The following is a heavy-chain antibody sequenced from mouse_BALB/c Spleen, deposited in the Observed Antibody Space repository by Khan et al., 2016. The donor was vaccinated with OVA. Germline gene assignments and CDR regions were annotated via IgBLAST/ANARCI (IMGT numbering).Heavy chain of an antibody. J-gene: IGHJ4*01. Sequence: QVQLQQSGPELVKPGASVRISCKASGYTFTSYYIHWVKQRPGQGLEWIGWIYPGNINTGYNEKFKGKATLTADKSSSTAYMQLSSLTSEDSAVYCCARWGGNYPSYAMDYWGQGTSVTVSS. CDR3: ARWGGNYPSYAMDY. D-gene: IGHD2-1*01. V-gene: IGHV1S56*01. CDR1: GYTFTSYY. CDR2: IYPGNINT.